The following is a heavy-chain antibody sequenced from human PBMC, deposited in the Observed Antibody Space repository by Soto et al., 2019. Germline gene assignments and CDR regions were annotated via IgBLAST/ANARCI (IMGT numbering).Heavy chain of an antibody. D-gene: IGHD3-3*01. Sequence: ASVKVSCKASGYTFTSYGISWVRQAPGQGLKWMGWISAYNGNTNYAQKLQGRVTMTTDTSTSTAYMELRSLRSDDTAVYYCARGTPTYDFWSGYYTGVLGAFDIWGQGTMVTVSS. V-gene: IGHV1-18*01. CDR2: ISAYNGNT. CDR3: ARGTPTYDFWSGYYTGVLGAFDI. CDR1: GYTFTSYG. J-gene: IGHJ3*02.